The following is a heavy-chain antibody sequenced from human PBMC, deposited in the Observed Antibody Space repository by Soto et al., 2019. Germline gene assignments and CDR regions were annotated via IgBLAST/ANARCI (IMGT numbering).Heavy chain of an antibody. V-gene: IGHV1-58*01. CDR2: IVVGSGNT. Sequence: ASVKVSCKASGFTFTSSAVQWVRQARGQRLEWIGWIVVGSGNTNYAQKFQERVTITRGMSTSTAYMELSSLRSEDTAVYYCAAISLPQENIVVVVAATNPATANPWGQGTLVTVSS. D-gene: IGHD2-15*01. J-gene: IGHJ5*02. CDR1: GFTFTSSA. CDR3: AAISLPQENIVVVVAATNPATANP.